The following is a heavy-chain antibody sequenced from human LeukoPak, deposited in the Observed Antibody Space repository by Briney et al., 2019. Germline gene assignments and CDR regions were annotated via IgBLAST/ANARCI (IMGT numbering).Heavy chain of an antibody. J-gene: IGHJ4*02. V-gene: IGHV3-7*01. CDR1: LFTFCSPW. CDR2: INQEGSGK. Sequence: VGSLRLSCAASLFTFCSPWMSSVCHGPRKGVERVSNINQEGSGKNTVDSVKGRFTISRDNAKNSLYLQMNSLRADDTAVYYCTRGHDWGQGTLVTVSS. CDR3: TRGHD.